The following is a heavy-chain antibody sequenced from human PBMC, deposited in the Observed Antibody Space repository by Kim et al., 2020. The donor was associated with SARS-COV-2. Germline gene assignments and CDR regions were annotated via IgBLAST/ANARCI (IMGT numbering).Heavy chain of an antibody. V-gene: IGHV4-34*01. J-gene: IGHJ4*02. CDR3: ARVGVVVAASGFDY. Sequence: SETLSLTCAVYGGSFSGYYWSWIRQPPGKGLEWIGEINHSGSTNYNPSLKSRVTISVDTSKNQFSLKLSSVTAADTAVYYCARVGVVVAASGFDYWGQGTLVTVSS. CDR2: INHSGST. D-gene: IGHD2-15*01. CDR1: GGSFSGYY.